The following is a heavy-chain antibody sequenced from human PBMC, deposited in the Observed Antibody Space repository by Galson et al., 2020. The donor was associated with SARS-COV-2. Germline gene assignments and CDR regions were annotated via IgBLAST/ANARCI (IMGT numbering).Heavy chain of an antibody. CDR2: IYYSGST. Sequence: SETLSLTCSISGGSISSNSHYWGWIRQPPGKGLEWIGSIYYSGSTYYNPSLKSRVTISVDTSKNQFSLKLSSVTAADTAVYHCARDQAAAGIGGRWALWVDLWGRGTLVTVSP. CDR3: ARDQAAAGIGGRWALWVDL. J-gene: IGHJ2*01. D-gene: IGHD6-13*01. CDR1: GGSISSNSHY. V-gene: IGHV4-39*07.